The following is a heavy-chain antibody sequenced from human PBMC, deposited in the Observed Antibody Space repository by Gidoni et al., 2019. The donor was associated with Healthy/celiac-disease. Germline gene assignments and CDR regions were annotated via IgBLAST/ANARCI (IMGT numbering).Heavy chain of an antibody. CDR3: APSRVITGTIAALDY. V-gene: IGHV3-23*01. CDR2: ISGSGGST. D-gene: IGHD1-7*01. Sequence: EVQLLESGGGLVQPGGSLRPSCAASAFTFSSYAMSWVRQAPGKGREWVSAISGSGGSTYYADSVKGRFTISRDNSKNTLYLQMNSLRAEDTAVYYCAPSRVITGTIAALDYWGQGTLVTVSS. J-gene: IGHJ4*02. CDR1: AFTFSSYA.